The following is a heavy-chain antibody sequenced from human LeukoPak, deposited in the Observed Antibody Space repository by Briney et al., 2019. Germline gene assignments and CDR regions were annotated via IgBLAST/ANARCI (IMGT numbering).Heavy chain of an antibody. J-gene: IGHJ4*02. Sequence: GGSLRLSCAASGFTFSDYWMHWVRQAPGKGLVWASRIKSDGSSTSYADSVKGRFTITRDSAKNTLYLQMNSLRAEDTAVYYCARGTGNYYGYWGQGTLVTVSS. CDR1: GFTFSDYW. CDR3: ARGTGNYYGY. D-gene: IGHD3/OR15-3a*01. V-gene: IGHV3-74*01. CDR2: IKSDGSST.